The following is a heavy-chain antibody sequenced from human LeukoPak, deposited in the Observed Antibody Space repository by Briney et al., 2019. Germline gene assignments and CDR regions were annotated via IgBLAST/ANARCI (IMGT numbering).Heavy chain of an antibody. V-gene: IGHV1-18*01. J-gene: IGHJ4*02. D-gene: IGHD1-26*01. CDR2: ISAYNGNT. CDR3: ARPRTSGARSAKFDY. Sequence: ASVKVSCKASGYTFTSYGISWVRQAPGQGLEWMGWISAYNGNTNYAQKLQGRVTMTTDTSTSTAYMELRSLRSDDTAVYYCARPRTSGARSAKFDYWGQGTLVTVSS. CDR1: GYTFTSYG.